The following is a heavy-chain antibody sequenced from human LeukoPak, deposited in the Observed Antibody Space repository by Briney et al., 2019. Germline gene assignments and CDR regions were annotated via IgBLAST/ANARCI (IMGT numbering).Heavy chain of an antibody. J-gene: IGHJ6*02. CDR2: ISYSGTT. Sequence: SETLSLTCTVSGGSISSADYCWSWIRQPPGKGLEWIGCISYSGTTYYNPSLKSRITISLDTSKSQFCLNLSSVTAADTAVYYCVQASYYYGSGRGDGMDVWGQGTTVTVSS. V-gene: IGHV4-30-4*01. CDR1: GGSISSADYC. D-gene: IGHD3-10*01. CDR3: VQASYYYGSGRGDGMDV.